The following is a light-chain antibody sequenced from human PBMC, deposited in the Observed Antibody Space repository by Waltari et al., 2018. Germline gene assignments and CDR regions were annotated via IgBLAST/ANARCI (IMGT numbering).Light chain of an antibody. J-gene: IGLJ3*02. V-gene: IGLV3-10*01. CDR1: ALPKRY. Sequence: SYDLTQPPSLSVSPGQTARITCSGDALPKRYAYWYQQKSGQAPVLVIYEDTRRPSGIPERFSGSTSGTMATLIISGAQVEDAAVYYCYSTDSSGFHRVFGGGTKLTVL. CDR3: YSTDSSGFHRV. CDR2: EDT.